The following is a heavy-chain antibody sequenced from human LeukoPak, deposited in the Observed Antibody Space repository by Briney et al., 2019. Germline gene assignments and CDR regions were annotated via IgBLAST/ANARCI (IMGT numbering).Heavy chain of an antibody. D-gene: IGHD2-21*02. CDR2: IREDGGKK. Sequence: GASLRLSCAASGFTFSNSWMTWVRQAPGKGLEWVANIREDGGKKYYVDSVKGRFTISRDNAKNSLYLQMNSLRAEDTAVYYCARINTAIFSSSDYWGQGTLVTVSS. CDR1: GFTFSNSW. V-gene: IGHV3-7*05. CDR3: ARINTAIFSSSDY. J-gene: IGHJ4*02.